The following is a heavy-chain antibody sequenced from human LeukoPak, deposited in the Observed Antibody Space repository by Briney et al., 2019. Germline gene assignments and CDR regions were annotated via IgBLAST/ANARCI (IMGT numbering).Heavy chain of an antibody. D-gene: IGHD3-10*01. V-gene: IGHV4-4*02. CDR2: IYHSGST. Sequence: SETLSLTCAVSGGSISSSNWWSWVRPPPGKGLEWIGEIYHSGSTNYNPSLKSRVTISVDTSKNQFSLKLSSVTAADTAVYYCARRGWFGDPDYWGQGTLVTVSS. CDR3: ARRGWFGDPDY. J-gene: IGHJ4*02. CDR1: GGSISSSNW.